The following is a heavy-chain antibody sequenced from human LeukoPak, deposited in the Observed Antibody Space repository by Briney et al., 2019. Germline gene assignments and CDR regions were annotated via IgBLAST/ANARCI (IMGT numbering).Heavy chain of an antibody. D-gene: IGHD1-14*01. J-gene: IGHJ5*02. Sequence: TSETLSLTCIVSGGSIRSYYWSWIRQSPGEGLEWIGNVYYSGSTIYNPSLRSRVTMSVDMSTNQFSLNLTSVSAADTAVYYCARRAYHPGGWFDPWGQGTLVTVSS. CDR1: GGSIRSYY. V-gene: IGHV4-59*08. CDR2: VYYSGST. CDR3: ARRAYHPGGWFDP.